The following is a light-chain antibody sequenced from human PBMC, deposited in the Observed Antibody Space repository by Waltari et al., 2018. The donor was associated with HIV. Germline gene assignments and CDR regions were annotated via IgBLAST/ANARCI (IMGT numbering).Light chain of an antibody. CDR1: SPNIENDN. J-gene: IGLJ1*01. Sequence: QSFLTQPPSASGTPGQTVTISCSGSSPNIENDNVYWYQPLPGMTPKLLIYKNFLRPAVVPDRFAASKSGTSASLTISGLRSADEADYYCVGWDSSLSAYVFGAGTKVAVL. CDR3: VGWDSSLSAYV. CDR2: KNF. V-gene: IGLV1-47*01.